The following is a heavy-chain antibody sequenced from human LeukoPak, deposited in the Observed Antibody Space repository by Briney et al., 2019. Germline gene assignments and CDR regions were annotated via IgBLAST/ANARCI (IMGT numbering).Heavy chain of an antibody. J-gene: IGHJ4*02. Sequence: SETLSLTCTVSGGSISSSSYYWGWIRQPPGKGLEWIGSIHYSGSTYYNPSLKSRVTISVDTSKNQFSLKLSSVTAADTAVYYCARDRVGNWNRYFDYWGQGTLVTVSS. CDR1: GGSISSSSYY. D-gene: IGHD1-20*01. CDR2: IHYSGST. V-gene: IGHV4-39*07. CDR3: ARDRVGNWNRYFDY.